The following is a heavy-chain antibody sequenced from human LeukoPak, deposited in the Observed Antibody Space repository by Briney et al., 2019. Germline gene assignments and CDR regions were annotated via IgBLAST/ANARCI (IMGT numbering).Heavy chain of an antibody. J-gene: IGHJ4*02. CDR2: ISSSGSTI. CDR1: GFTFSSYE. D-gene: IGHD3-22*01. V-gene: IGHV3-48*03. CDR3: APFYYDSSVPGAY. Sequence: GGSLRLSCAASGFTFSSYEMNWVRQAPGKGLEWVSYISSSGSTIYYADSVKGRFTISRDNAKNSLYLQMNSLRAEDTAVYYCAPFYYDSSVPGAYWGQGTLVTVSS.